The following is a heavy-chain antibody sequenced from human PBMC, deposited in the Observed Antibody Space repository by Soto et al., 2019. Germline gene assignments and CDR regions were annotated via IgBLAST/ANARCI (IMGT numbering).Heavy chain of an antibody. J-gene: IGHJ4*02. CDR3: ARDPEKYSGSDLGIDY. Sequence: ASVKVSCKASGYTFTSYGISWVRQAPVQGLEWMGWISAYNGNTNYAQKLQGRVTMTTDTSTSTAYMELRSLRSDDTAVYYCARDPEKYSGSDLGIDYWGQGTLVTVSS. CDR2: ISAYNGNT. CDR1: GYTFTSYG. D-gene: IGHD5-12*01. V-gene: IGHV1-18*04.